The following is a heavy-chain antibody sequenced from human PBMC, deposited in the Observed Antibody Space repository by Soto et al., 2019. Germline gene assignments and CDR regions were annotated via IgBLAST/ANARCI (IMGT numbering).Heavy chain of an antibody. Sequence: GGSLRLSCAASGFTFDDYTMHWVRQAPGKGLEWVSLISWDGGSTYYADSVKGQFTISRDNSKNSLYLQMNSLRTEDTALYYCAKGDYYDSSGSVPSRGMDVWGQGTTVTVSS. CDR1: GFTFDDYT. V-gene: IGHV3-43*01. D-gene: IGHD3-22*01. CDR3: AKGDYYDSSGSVPSRGMDV. J-gene: IGHJ6*02. CDR2: ISWDGGST.